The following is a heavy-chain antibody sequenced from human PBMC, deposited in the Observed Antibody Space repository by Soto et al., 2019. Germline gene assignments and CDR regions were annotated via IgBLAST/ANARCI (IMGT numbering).Heavy chain of an antibody. D-gene: IGHD1-20*01. CDR2: INMDGSST. Sequence: EVQLVESGGGLVQPGGSLRLSCAASGFIFSSDWMHWVRQAAGKGLEWVSRINMDGSSTNYADSVKGRFTISRDNAKNMLYLQMDSLRAEDTAVYYWARGPRGLYHNDYWGQGALVIVSS. J-gene: IGHJ4*02. V-gene: IGHV3-74*01. CDR1: GFIFSSDW. CDR3: ARGPRGLYHNDY.